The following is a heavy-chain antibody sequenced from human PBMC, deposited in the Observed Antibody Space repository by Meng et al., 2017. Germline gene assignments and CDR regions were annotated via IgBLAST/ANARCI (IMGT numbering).Heavy chain of an antibody. D-gene: IGHD3-10*01. V-gene: IGHV3-66*02. Sequence: EVRREEVGGGLVRTGGSLILSFAASGFTVSSNYMSWVRQAPGKGLEWVSVIYSGGSTYYADSVKGRFTISRDNSKNTLYLQMNSLRAEDTAVYYCARDRGVSFYFDYWGQGTLVTVSS. CDR1: GFTVSSNY. CDR2: IYSGGST. J-gene: IGHJ4*02. CDR3: ARDRGVSFYFDY.